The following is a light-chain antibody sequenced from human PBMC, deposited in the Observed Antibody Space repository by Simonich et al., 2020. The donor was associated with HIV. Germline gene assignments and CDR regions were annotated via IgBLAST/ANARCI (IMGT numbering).Light chain of an antibody. CDR2: WAS. Sequence: DIVMTQSPDSLAVSLGERATINCKSSQSLLYSSNNKNYLAWYQQKPVQPPKLLIYWASTRESGVPDRFSGRGSGTDFTLTISSLQAEDVAVYYCQQYYDSPYTFGQGTKLEIK. CDR1: QSLLYSSNNKNY. CDR3: QQYYDSPYT. J-gene: IGKJ2*01. V-gene: IGKV4-1*01.